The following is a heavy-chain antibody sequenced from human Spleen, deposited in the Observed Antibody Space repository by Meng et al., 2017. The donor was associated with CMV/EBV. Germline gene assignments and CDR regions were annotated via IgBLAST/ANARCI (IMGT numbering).Heavy chain of an antibody. J-gene: IGHJ6*02. D-gene: IGHD3-16*01. CDR2: INPNSGGT. CDR3: AKELGDDDYYYGMDV. Sequence: ASVKVSCKASGYTFTGYYMHWVRQAPGQGLEWMGWINPNSGGTNYAQKFQGRVTMTRDTSISTAYMELSRLRSDDTAGYYCAKELGDDDYYYGMDVWGQGTTVTVSS. CDR1: GYTFTGYY. V-gene: IGHV1-2*02.